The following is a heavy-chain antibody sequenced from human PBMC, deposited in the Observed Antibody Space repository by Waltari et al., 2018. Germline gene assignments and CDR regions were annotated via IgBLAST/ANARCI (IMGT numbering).Heavy chain of an antibody. J-gene: IGHJ4*02. CDR1: GGTFSRYA. CDR3: ARLYTPPINYFDY. V-gene: IGHV1-69*05. CDR2: IIPIFGTA. Sequence: QVQLVQSGAEVKKPGSSVKVSCKASGGTFSRYAISWVRQAPGQGLEWMGGIIPIFGTANYAQKFQGRVTITTDESTSTAYMELSSLRSEDTAVYYCARLYTPPINYFDYWGQGTLVTVSS. D-gene: IGHD5-12*01.